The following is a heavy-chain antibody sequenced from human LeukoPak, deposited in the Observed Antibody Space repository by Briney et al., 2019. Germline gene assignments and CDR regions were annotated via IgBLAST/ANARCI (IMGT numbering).Heavy chain of an antibody. CDR2: VDHTGST. CDR3: ARGRVSSSTYYSTYYYYFYMDV. D-gene: IGHD3-22*01. J-gene: IGHJ6*03. CDR1: DDSITLYY. V-gene: IGHV4-59*01. Sequence: PSETLSLTCTVSDDSITLYYWTWIRQPPGKGLEWIGYVDHTGSTNFNPSLYGRVTISRDTSKNHFSLRLRSVTAADTAVYFCARGRVSSSTYYSTYYYYFYMDVWGKGTTVTVSS.